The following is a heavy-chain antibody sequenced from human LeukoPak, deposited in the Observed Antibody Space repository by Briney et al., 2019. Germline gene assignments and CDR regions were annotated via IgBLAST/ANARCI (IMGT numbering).Heavy chain of an antibody. D-gene: IGHD4-17*01. CDR2: ISSSSSYI. V-gene: IGHV3-21*01. CDR3: ARDAQELPDYGDYVAYYGMDV. J-gene: IGHJ6*02. Sequence: GGSLRLSCAASGFTFSSYAMSWVRQAPGKGLEWVSSISSSSSYIYYADSVKGRFTISRDNAKNSLYLQMNSLRAEDTAVYYCARDAQELPDYGDYVAYYGMDVWGQGTTVTVSS. CDR1: GFTFSSYA.